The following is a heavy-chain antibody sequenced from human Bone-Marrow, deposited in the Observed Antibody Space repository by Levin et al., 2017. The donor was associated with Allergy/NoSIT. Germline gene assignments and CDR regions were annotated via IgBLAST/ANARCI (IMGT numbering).Heavy chain of an antibody. Sequence: GGSLRLSCVASGFSISSYGMHWVRQAPGRGLEGVAVIWYGGSNRQYADSVQGRFIVSGDNSKNTLYLEMNSLGVDDTGVYYCARGRWTLLSDYYGMDVWGQGTTVTVS. V-gene: IGHV3-33*01. CDR3: ARGRWTLLSDYYGMDV. D-gene: IGHD2-15*01. CDR1: GFSISSYG. J-gene: IGHJ6*02. CDR2: IWYGGSNR.